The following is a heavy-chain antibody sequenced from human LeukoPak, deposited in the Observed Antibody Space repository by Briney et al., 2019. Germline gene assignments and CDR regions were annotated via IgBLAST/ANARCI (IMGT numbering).Heavy chain of an antibody. CDR2: IYYSGST. D-gene: IGHD7-27*01. J-gene: IGHJ4*02. CDR3: ARDNGTGELGPFDY. CDR1: GGSISSYY. Sequence: SETLSLTCTVSGGSISSYYWSWIRQPPGKGLEWIGYIYYSGSTNYNPSLKSRVTISVDTSKNQFSLKLSSVTAADTAVYYCARDNGTGELGPFDYWSQGTLVTVSS. V-gene: IGHV4-59*01.